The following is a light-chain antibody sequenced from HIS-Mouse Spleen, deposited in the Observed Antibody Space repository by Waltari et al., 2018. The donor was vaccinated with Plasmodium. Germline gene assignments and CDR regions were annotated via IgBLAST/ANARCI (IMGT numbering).Light chain of an antibody. CDR3: QVWDSSFHVV. Sequence: YERTEPLPVTVGLGQRARLKCVETNTARPNDRWYPQKPVQAPVLVIYRDSNRPSGIPERFSGSNSGNTATLTISRAQAGDEADYYCQVWDSSFHVVFGGGTKLTVL. CDR1: NTARPN. J-gene: IGLJ2*01. CDR2: RDS. V-gene: IGLV3-9*01.